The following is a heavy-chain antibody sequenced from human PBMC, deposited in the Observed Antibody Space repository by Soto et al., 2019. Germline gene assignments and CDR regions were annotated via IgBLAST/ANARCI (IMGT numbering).Heavy chain of an antibody. J-gene: IGHJ4*02. V-gene: IGHV1-18*01. CDR2: ISAYNGNT. CDR1: GYTFTSYG. CDR3: ARGITIFGVVINPYYFDS. D-gene: IGHD3-3*01. Sequence: QVQLVQSGAEVKKPGASVKVSCKASGYTFTSYGISWVRQAPGQGLEWMGWISAYNGNTNYAQKLQGRVTMTTDTSTITAYMELRSLRSDDSAVYYCARGITIFGVVINPYYFDSWGQGTLVTVSS.